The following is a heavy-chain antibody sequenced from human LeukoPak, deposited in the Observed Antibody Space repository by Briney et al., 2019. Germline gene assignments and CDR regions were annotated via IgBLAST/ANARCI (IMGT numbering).Heavy chain of an antibody. CDR1: GFTFSSYW. Sequence: GGSLKLSCAASGFTFSSYWMHWVRQAPGKGLVWVSRINSDGSSTSYADSVKGRFTISRDNAKNTLYLQMNSLRVEDTAVYYCARDYGRSRDYGMDVWGPGTTVTVSS. V-gene: IGHV3-74*01. CDR2: INSDGSST. D-gene: IGHD3-10*01. J-gene: IGHJ6*02. CDR3: ARDYGRSRDYGMDV.